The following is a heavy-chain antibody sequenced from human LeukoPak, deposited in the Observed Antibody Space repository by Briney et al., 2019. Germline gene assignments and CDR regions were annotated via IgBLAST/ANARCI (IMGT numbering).Heavy chain of an antibody. V-gene: IGHV4-39*01. Sequence: SETLSLTCTVSGGSITSSNCYWGWIRQPPGKGLEWIGNIYYSGRTYYNPSLKSRVTTSVDTSKNQFSLKLSSVTAADTAVYFCARLRYCNSTTCYEGDYYYMDVWGKGTTVTVSS. CDR1: GGSITSSNCY. D-gene: IGHD2-2*01. J-gene: IGHJ6*03. CDR2: IYYSGRT. CDR3: ARLRYCNSTTCYEGDYYYMDV.